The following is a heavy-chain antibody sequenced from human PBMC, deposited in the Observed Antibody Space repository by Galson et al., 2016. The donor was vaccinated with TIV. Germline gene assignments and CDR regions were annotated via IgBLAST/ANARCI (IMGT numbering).Heavy chain of an antibody. CDR1: GFTLSDYY. J-gene: IGHJ6*02. CDR2: IRYNGSPK. Sequence: SLRLSCAASGFTLSDYYMSWIRQAPGKGLEWLSYIRYNGSPKYDADSMKGRLTISRDIAKNSMYLDMNSLRAEDTAVYYWARYSGESYAMDVWGRGTTVTV. CDR3: ARYSGESYAMDV. V-gene: IGHV3-11*01. D-gene: IGHD1-26*01.